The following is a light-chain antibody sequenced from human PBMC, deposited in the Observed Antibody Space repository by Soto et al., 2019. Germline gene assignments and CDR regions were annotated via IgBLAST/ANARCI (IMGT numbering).Light chain of an antibody. Sequence: VLTQSPATLSVSPGERATLSCRASESVGSNLAWFQHKPGQAPRLLIYDASTRATGIPVRFSGSGSGTEFTLTISSLQSEDLAVYFCQQYYNWRTFGQGTKVHI. V-gene: IGKV3-15*01. CDR1: ESVGSN. CDR3: QQYYNWRT. J-gene: IGKJ1*01. CDR2: DAS.